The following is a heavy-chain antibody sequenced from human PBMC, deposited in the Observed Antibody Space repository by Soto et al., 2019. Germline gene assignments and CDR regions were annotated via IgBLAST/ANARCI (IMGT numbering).Heavy chain of an antibody. J-gene: IGHJ5*02. CDR1: GFTFSSYA. CDR2: KSFDGSSE. Sequence: VQLVESGGGVVQRGGSLRLSCAASGFTFSSYAMHWVRQAPGKGLEWVAVKSFDGSSEDYADSVKGRFFVSRDNSKNTLYLEMSSLRLEDMAVYYCARSSYSTSWYLPFGHWGQGTLVMVSS. V-gene: IGHV3-30-3*01. D-gene: IGHD6-13*01. CDR3: ARSSYSTSWYLPFGH.